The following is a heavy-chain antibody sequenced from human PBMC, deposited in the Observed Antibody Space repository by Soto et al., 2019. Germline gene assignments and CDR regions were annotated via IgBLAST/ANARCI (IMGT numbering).Heavy chain of an antibody. CDR2: IYHGGRT. CDR1: GTSISVYY. D-gene: IGHD3-9*01. J-gene: IGHJ2*01. CDR3: ARPDYDPLTRSYNWYFDL. Sequence: SDTLSLPCTASGTSISVYYCHSIPHPPRKGLEWLGYIYHGGRTYYNPSLKGRVTISADTSKNEFSLKLRSVTAADTAMYYCARPDYDPLTRSYNWYFDLWGRGTPVTVS. V-gene: IGHV4-59*08.